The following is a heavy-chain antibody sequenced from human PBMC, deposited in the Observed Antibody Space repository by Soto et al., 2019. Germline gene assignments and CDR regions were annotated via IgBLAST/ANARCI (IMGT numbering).Heavy chain of an antibody. CDR3: ASHYDMWSGYLSPVDY. V-gene: IGHV3-11*01. CDR2: IDTSGTKI. CDR1: GYTFSDYY. J-gene: IGHJ4*02. Sequence: SLRPSCAASGYTFSDYYMSWIRQAPGKGLEWISYIDTSGTKIYYADSVKGRFTITRDNAKNSLYLEMNSLRDEDTAVYYCASHYDMWSGYLSPVDYWGQGTLVTVSS. D-gene: IGHD3-3*01.